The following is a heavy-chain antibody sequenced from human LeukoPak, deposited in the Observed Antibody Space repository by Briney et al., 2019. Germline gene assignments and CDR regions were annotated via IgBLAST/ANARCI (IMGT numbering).Heavy chain of an antibody. CDR3: ARNPTCDFRYYYYYMDV. J-gene: IGHJ6*03. Sequence: GASVKVSCKASGGTFSSYAISWVRQAPGQGLEWMGGIIPIFGTANYAQKFQGRVTITTDESTSTAYMELSSLRSEDTAVYYCARNPTCDFRYYYYYMDVWGKGTTVTVSS. CDR1: GGTFSSYA. D-gene: IGHD3-3*01. V-gene: IGHV1-69*05. CDR2: IIPIFGTA.